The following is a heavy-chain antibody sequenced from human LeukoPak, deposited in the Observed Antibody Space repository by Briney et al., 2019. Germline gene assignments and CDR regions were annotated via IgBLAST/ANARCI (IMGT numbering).Heavy chain of an antibody. Sequence: GRSLRLSCAASGFTFSSYGMHWVRQAPGKGLEWVAVIWYDGSNKYYADSVKGRFTISRDNSKNTQYLQMNSLRAEDTAVYYCARDGGRGYYDYWGQGTLVTVSS. J-gene: IGHJ4*02. CDR2: IWYDGSNK. D-gene: IGHD3-22*01. CDR3: ARDGGRGYYDY. V-gene: IGHV3-33*01. CDR1: GFTFSSYG.